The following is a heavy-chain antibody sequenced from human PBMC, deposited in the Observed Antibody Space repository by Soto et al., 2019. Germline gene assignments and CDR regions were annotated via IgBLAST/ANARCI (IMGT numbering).Heavy chain of an antibody. CDR2: ISGSGGRT. V-gene: IGHV3-23*01. CDR1: GFSFKNYA. D-gene: IGHD6-13*01. Sequence: GGSLRLSCAASGFSFKNYAMHWVRQAPGKGLEWVAAISGSGGRTYYADSVKGRFTISRDNSKNTLYLQMNSLRAEDTAVYYCAYSSTPFDYWGQGTLVTVSS. J-gene: IGHJ4*02. CDR3: AYSSTPFDY.